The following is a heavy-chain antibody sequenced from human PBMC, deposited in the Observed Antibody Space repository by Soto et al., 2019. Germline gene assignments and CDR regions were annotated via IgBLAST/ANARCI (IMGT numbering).Heavy chain of an antibody. D-gene: IGHD3-9*01. J-gene: IGHJ5*02. CDR3: ATILTHPNWFDP. CDR2: FDPEDGET. Sequence: GASVKVSCKVSGYTLTELSMHWVRQAPGKGLEWMGGFDPEDGETIYAQKFQGRVTMTEDTSTDTAYMELSSLRSEDTAVYYCATILTHPNWFDPWGQGTLVTVSS. CDR1: GYTLTELS. V-gene: IGHV1-24*01.